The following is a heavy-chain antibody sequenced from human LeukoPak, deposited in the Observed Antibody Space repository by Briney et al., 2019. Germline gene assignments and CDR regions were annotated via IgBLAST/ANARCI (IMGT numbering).Heavy chain of an antibody. J-gene: IGHJ6*03. Sequence: PSETLSLTCTVSGGSIDSYYWSWIRQPPGKGLEWIGYIYYTGSTEYHPSLKSRVTISLDTSKNQFSLKLSSVTAADTAVYYCARLQRNYYYYMDVWGKGTTVTVSS. D-gene: IGHD5-24*01. V-gene: IGHV4-59*08. CDR3: ARLQRNYYYYMDV. CDR1: GGSIDSYY. CDR2: IYYTGST.